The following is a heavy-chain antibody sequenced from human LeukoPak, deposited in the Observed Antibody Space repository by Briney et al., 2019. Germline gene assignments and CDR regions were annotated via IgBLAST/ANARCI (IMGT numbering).Heavy chain of an antibody. J-gene: IGHJ4*02. D-gene: IGHD2-2*01. CDR3: ARACARTNCYTED. CDR2: IKEDGSQK. V-gene: IGHV3-7*01. CDR1: GFIFGDYW. Sequence: GGSLRLSCVASGFIFGDYWMAWVRQAPGKGLEWVANIKEDGSQKYYVDSVKGRFTISRDNAKNSLYLEMNSLRAEDTAVYYCARACARTNCYTEDWGQGTLVTVSS.